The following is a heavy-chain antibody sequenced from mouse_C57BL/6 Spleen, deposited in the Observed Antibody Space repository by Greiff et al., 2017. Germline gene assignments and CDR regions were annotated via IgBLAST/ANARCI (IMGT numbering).Heavy chain of an antibody. CDR1: GYTFTDYY. J-gene: IGHJ4*01. D-gene: IGHD1-1*01. CDR3: ANTITTVVATGGYYAMDY. Sequence: VQLKESGPELVKPGASVKMSCKASGYTFTDYYMHWVKQSHGKSLEWIGYIYPNNGGTGYNQKFKGKATLTVDKSSSTAYMELSSLTSEDSAVYYGANTITTVVATGGYYAMDYWGKGASVTVSS. CDR2: IYPNNGGT. V-gene: IGHV1-34*01.